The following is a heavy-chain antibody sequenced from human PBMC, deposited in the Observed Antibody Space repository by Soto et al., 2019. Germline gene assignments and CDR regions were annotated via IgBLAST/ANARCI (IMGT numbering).Heavy chain of an antibody. V-gene: IGHV3-74*03. CDR1: GFTFSSYW. J-gene: IGHJ4*02. Sequence: EVQLVVSGGGLVQPGGSLRLSCAASGFTFSSYWMHWVRQVPGKGLVWVSRIKSDASTIMYADSVKGRFTISRDNAKNTLYLQANSLRPEDTAVYYCVRGGSANYYGLFDSWGQGTLVTVSS. D-gene: IGHD1-26*01. CDR3: VRGGSANYYGLFDS. CDR2: IKSDASTI.